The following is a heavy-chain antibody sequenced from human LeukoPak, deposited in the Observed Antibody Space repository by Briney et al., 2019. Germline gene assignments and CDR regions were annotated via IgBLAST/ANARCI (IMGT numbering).Heavy chain of an antibody. J-gene: IGHJ5*02. CDR3: ARSNYCSSTSCYIWFDP. Sequence: SETLSLTCTVSGGSISSSSYSWGWIRQPPGKGLEWIGSIYYSGSTYYNPSLKSRVTISVDTSKNQFSLKLSSVTAADTAVYYCARSNYCSSTSCYIWFDPWGQGTLVTVSS. CDR1: GGSISSSSYS. CDR2: IYYSGST. V-gene: IGHV4-39*07. D-gene: IGHD2-2*02.